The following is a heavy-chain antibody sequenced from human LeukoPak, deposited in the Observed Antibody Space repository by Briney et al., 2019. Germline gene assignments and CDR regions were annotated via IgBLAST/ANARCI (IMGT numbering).Heavy chain of an antibody. D-gene: IGHD6-19*01. CDR3: ARVACRQWLCPGYYYYYMDV. Sequence: SEALSPTCTVSGGSISSSSYYWGWIRQPPGKGLEWIGSIYYSGSTYYNPSLKSRVTISVDTSKNQFSLKLSSVTAADTAVYYCARVACRQWLCPGYYYYYMDVWGKGTTVTVSS. CDR2: IYYSGST. CDR1: GGSISSSSYY. V-gene: IGHV4-39*07. J-gene: IGHJ6*03.